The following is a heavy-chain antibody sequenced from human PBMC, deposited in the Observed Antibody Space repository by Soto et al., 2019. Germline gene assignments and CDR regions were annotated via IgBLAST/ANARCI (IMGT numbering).Heavy chain of an antibody. Sequence: PSQTLSLTCAISGDSVSSSSVTWNWIRQSPSRGLEWLGRTYYRSKWYNDYAVSLRSRITINPDTSKNQFSLHLNSVTPEDTAVYYCAKDAYDILTGQGLFYGMDVWGQGTTVTVSS. V-gene: IGHV6-1*01. D-gene: IGHD3-9*01. J-gene: IGHJ6*02. CDR1: GDSVSSSSVT. CDR2: TYYRSKWYN. CDR3: AKDAYDILTGQGLFYGMDV.